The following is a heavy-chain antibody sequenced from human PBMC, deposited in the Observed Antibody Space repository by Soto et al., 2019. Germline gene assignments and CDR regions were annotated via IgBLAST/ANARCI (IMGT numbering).Heavy chain of an antibody. D-gene: IGHD2-21*01. CDR1: GCSFSSAW. CDR3: ARDVDHIVVFSAIRPCDK. J-gene: IGHJ4*02. CDR2: IKSDGSEK. V-gene: IGHV3-7*01. Sequence: HGCSIRLPSVAAGCSFSSAWMSWVRQAPGKGLEWVANIKSDGSEKYYVDTVKGRFTISRDNANNSLYLQMNSLRAEDTVVYYCARDVDHIVVFSAIRPCDKWGQAPLVSVS.